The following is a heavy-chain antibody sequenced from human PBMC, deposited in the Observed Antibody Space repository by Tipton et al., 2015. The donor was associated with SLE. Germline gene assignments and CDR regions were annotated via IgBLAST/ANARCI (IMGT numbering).Heavy chain of an antibody. CDR2: IYYSGST. CDR1: GGSISSSSYY. D-gene: IGHD3-10*01. Sequence: TLSLTCTVSGGSISSSSYYWGWIRQPPGKGLEWIGSIYYSGSTYYNPSLKSRVTISVDTSKNQFSLKLSSVTAADTAVYYCARGEALLTSISPFDYWGQGTLVTVSS. J-gene: IGHJ4*02. V-gene: IGHV4-39*01. CDR3: ARGEALLTSISPFDY.